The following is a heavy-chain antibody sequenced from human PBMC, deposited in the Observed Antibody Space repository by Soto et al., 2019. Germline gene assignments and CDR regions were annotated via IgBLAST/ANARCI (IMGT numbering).Heavy chain of an antibody. V-gene: IGHV4-30-4*01. CDR1: GGSVTSDEDY. Sequence: SETLSLTCTVSGGSVTSDEDYWTWIRQSPGKGLEWIGYISNSGSTGYNPPLKTRLSMSVDRSKNQFTLRLTSVTAADTAVYFCATESGSTYGYFDHWGQGTQVTVSS. CDR2: ISNSGST. J-gene: IGHJ4*02. D-gene: IGHD5-18*01. CDR3: ATESGSTYGYFDH.